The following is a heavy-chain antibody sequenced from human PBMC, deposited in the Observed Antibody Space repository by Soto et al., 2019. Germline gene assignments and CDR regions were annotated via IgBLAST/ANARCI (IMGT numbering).Heavy chain of an antibody. D-gene: IGHD3-22*01. Sequence: QVQLQQWGAGLLKPSETLSLTCAVYGGSFSGYYWSWIRQPPGKGLEWIGEINHSGSTNYNPSLKSRVTRSVDTSKNQFSLKLSSVTAADTAVYYCARDLSYYYDSSGYLWGNAFDIWGQGTMVTVSS. J-gene: IGHJ3*02. CDR3: ARDLSYYYDSSGYLWGNAFDI. CDR1: GGSFSGYY. V-gene: IGHV4-34*01. CDR2: INHSGST.